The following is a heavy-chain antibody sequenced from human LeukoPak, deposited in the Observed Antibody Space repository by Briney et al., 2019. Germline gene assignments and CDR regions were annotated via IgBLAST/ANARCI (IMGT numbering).Heavy chain of an antibody. CDR2: IREDGGKQ. CDR3: AKDIPGGGDDY. J-gene: IGHJ4*02. D-gene: IGHD2-21*02. Sequence: GVSLRLSCAASGFNFDNFWMSWVRQAPGKGLEWVANIREDGGKQNYVDSVKGRFTISRDNAKSSVYLQLNSLRADDTAIYYCAKDIPGGGDDYWGQGTLVTVSS. V-gene: IGHV3-7*01. CDR1: GFNFDNFW.